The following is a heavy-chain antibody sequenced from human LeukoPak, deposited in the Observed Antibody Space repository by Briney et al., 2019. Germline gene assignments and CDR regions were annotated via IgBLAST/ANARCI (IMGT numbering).Heavy chain of an antibody. V-gene: IGHV1-8*01. J-gene: IGHJ4*02. CDR1: GYTFTSYD. Sequence: ASVKVSCKASGYTFTSYDINWVRHATGQGLEWMGWMNPNSGNTGYAQKFQGRVTMTRNTSISTAYMELSSLRSEDTAVYYCAILGHYYGSGSYLDGIDYWGQGTLVTVSS. D-gene: IGHD3-10*01. CDR3: AILGHYYGSGSYLDGIDY. CDR2: MNPNSGNT.